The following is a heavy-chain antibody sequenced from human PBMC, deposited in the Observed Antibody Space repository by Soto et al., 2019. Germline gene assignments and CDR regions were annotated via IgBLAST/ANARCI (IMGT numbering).Heavy chain of an antibody. CDR3: AANGGGSGLYFQH. CDR2: IYGGGTT. D-gene: IGHD3-10*01. V-gene: IGHV3-66*01. Sequence: GSLRLSCAASAFTVSSNYMSWVRQAPGKGLEWVSVIYGGGTTYYADSVKGRFTISRDNSKNTLYLQMNSLRAEDTAVYYCAANGGGSGLYFQHWGQGTLVTVSS. J-gene: IGHJ1*01. CDR1: AFTVSSNY.